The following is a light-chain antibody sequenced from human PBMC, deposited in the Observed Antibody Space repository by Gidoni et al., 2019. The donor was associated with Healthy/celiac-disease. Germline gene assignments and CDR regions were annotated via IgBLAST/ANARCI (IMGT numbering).Light chain of an antibody. J-gene: IGKJ2*01. CDR3: QQRSNWPPGKT. CDR1: QSVSSY. Sequence: DIVFTPSPATLSLSPGERATLSCRASQSVSSYLAWYQQKPGQAPRLLIYDASNRATGIPARFSGSGSGTEVTLTISSLEPEDFAVYYCQQRSNWPPGKTCXXXTKLEIK. V-gene: IGKV3-11*01. CDR2: DAS.